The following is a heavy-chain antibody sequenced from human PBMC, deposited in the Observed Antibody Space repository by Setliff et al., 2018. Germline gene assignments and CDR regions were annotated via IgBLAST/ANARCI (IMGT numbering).Heavy chain of an antibody. CDR3: ARINFYVSSGYYYAPDY. CDR2: INNYSFKT. J-gene: IGHJ4*02. CDR1: GYTFTNYG. V-gene: IGHV1-18*01. Sequence: ASVKVSCKTSGYTFTNYGITWVRQAPGQGLEWMGWINNYSFKTNYPQKFLGRVTVTTDTSTGTAYMEMGSLTSDDTAIYYCARINFYVSSGYYYAPDYWGPGTLVTVSS. D-gene: IGHD3-22*01.